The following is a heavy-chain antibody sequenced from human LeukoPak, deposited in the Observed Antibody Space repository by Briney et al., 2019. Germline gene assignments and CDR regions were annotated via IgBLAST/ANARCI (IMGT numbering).Heavy chain of an antibody. CDR1: GGSISSYY. J-gene: IGHJ1*01. D-gene: IGHD3-22*01. CDR3: ARYYYDSSGYYHGEYFQH. V-gene: IGHV4-59*01. CDR2: IYYSGST. Sequence: SETLSLTCTVSGGSISSYYWSWIRQPPGKGLEWIGYIYYSGSTNYNPSLKSRVTISVDTSKNQFSLKLSSVTAADTAVYYCARYYYDSSGYYHGEYFQHWGQGTLVTVSS.